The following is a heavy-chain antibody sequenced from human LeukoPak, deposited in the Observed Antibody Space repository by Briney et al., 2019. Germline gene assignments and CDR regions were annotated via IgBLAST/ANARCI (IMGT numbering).Heavy chain of an antibody. D-gene: IGHD1-26*01. CDR3: AKHTIVGATTGYFDY. Sequence: PGGSLRLSCAASGFTFSSYAMSWVRQAPGKGLEWVSAISGSGGSTYYADSVKGRFTISRDNSKNTPYLQMNSLRAEDTAVYYCAKHTIVGATTGYFDYWGQGTLVTVSS. CDR1: GFTFSSYA. CDR2: ISGSGGST. J-gene: IGHJ4*02. V-gene: IGHV3-23*01.